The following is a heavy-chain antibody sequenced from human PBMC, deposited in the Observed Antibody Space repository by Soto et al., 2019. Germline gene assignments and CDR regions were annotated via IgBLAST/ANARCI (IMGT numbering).Heavy chain of an antibody. CDR3: ATAVTMVRGVNDAFEI. Sequence: QVQLVESGGGVVQPGRSLRLSCAASGFTFSSYGMHWVRQAPGTGLEWVAVISYDGSNKYYADSVKGRFTISRDNSKNTLYLQMNSLRAEDTAVYYCATAVTMVRGVNDAFEIWGQGTMVTVSS. J-gene: IGHJ3*02. V-gene: IGHV3-30*03. CDR2: ISYDGSNK. CDR1: GFTFSSYG. D-gene: IGHD3-10*01.